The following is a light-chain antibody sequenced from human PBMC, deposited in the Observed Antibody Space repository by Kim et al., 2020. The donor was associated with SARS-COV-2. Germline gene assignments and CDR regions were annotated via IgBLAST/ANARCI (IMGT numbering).Light chain of an antibody. CDR2: QDI. CDR1: NLGGRY. V-gene: IGLV3-1*01. J-gene: IGLJ2*01. CDR3: QAWDNNAAI. Sequence: VSTGQTATIPCSGDNLGGRYVSWYQQRPGQTPVLVMYQDIERPSGIPDRFSGSNSGNTATLTISGTQAMDEADYYCQAWDNNAAIFGGGTQLTVL.